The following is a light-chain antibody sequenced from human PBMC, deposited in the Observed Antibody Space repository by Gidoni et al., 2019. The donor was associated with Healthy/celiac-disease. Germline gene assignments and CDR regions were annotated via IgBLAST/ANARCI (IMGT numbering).Light chain of an antibody. V-gene: IGKV2-28*01. CDR3: MQALQTPIT. CDR2: LGS. J-gene: IGKJ5*01. Sequence: DIAMTQSPLSLPVTPGEPASISCRSSQSLLHSNGYNYLDWYLQKPGQSPQLLIYLGSNRASGVPDRFSGSGSGTDFTLKISRVEAEDVGVYYCMQALQTPITFGQXTRLEIK. CDR1: QSLLHSNGYNY.